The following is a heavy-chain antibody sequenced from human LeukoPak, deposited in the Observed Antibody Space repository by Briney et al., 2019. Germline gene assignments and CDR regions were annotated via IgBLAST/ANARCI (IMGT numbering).Heavy chain of an antibody. CDR2: ISSDGSNI. CDR3: ARDRGGSGPTTTDY. CDR1: GFSFSRSW. J-gene: IGHJ4*02. D-gene: IGHD6-19*01. Sequence: PGGSLRLSCAASGFSFSRSWMHWVRQDPGKGLVWVSRISSDGSNIIYADSVKGRFTISRDNAENTLHLQMNSLRAEDTAVYYCARDRGGSGPTTTDYWGQGTLVTVSS. V-gene: IGHV3-74*01.